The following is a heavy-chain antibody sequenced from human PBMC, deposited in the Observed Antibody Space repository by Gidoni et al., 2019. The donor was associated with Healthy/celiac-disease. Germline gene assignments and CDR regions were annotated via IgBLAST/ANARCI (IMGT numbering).Heavy chain of an antibody. CDR1: GFSLSTSGVG. CDR2: IYWNDDK. Sequence: QITLKESGPTLVKPTQTLTLTCTFSGFSLSTSGVGVGWIRQPPGKALEWLALIYWNDDKRYSPSLKSRLTITKDTSKNQVVLTMTNMDPVDTATYYCAHSRSDGDYDDWFDPWGQGTLVTVSS. J-gene: IGHJ5*02. V-gene: IGHV2-5*01. CDR3: AHSRSDGDYDDWFDP. D-gene: IGHD4-17*01.